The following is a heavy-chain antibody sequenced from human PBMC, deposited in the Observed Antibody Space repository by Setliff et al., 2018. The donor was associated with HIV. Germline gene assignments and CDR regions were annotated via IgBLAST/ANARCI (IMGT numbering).Heavy chain of an antibody. J-gene: IGHJ4*02. Sequence: SETLSVTCTVSGGSISSETFSWNWIRQPAGKGLEWIGRIYTSGSTDYNPSLKSRVTMSVDTSMDQFSLKLNSVTAADTAVYYCAAASSWDPLLDYWGQGTLVTVSS. CDR1: GGSISSETFS. CDR3: AAASSWDPLLDY. CDR2: IYTSGST. V-gene: IGHV4-4*07. D-gene: IGHD6-13*01.